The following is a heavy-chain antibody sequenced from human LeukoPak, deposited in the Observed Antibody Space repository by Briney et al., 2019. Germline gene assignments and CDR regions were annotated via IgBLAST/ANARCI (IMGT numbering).Heavy chain of an antibody. CDR1: GFTFDDYG. D-gene: IGHD3-10*01. CDR2: INWNGGST. J-gene: IGHJ6*02. CDR3: AREAVNMVRGALYYYYGMDV. V-gene: IGHV3-20*04. Sequence: GGSLRLSCAASGFTFDDYGMSWVRQAPGKGLEWVSGINWNGGSTGYADSVKGRFTIPRDNAKNSLYLQMNSLRAEDTALYYCAREAVNMVRGALYYYYGMDVWGQGTTVTVSS.